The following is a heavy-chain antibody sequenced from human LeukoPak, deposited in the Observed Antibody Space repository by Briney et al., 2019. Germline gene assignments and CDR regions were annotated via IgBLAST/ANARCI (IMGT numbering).Heavy chain of an antibody. CDR1: GFTFSSYA. Sequence: PGGSLRLSCAASGFTFSSYAMSWVRQAPGKGLEWVSTISGGGSTTYYADSVKGRFTISRDNSKNSLYLHMNGLRAEDTAVYYCARALVGATFHAFDIWGQGTMVTVSS. CDR3: ARALVGATFHAFDI. J-gene: IGHJ3*02. CDR2: ISGGGSTT. D-gene: IGHD1-26*01. V-gene: IGHV3-23*01.